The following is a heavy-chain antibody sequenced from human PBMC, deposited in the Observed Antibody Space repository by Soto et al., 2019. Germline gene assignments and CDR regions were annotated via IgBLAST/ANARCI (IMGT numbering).Heavy chain of an antibody. V-gene: IGHV3-11*01. J-gene: IGHJ4*02. CDR2: ISSSGSTI. D-gene: IGHD1-26*01. CDR3: ASGRDLLSYYFDY. CDR1: GFTFSDYY. Sequence: GGSLRLSCAASGFTFSDYYMSWIRQAPGKGLEWVSYISSSGSTIYYADSVKGRFTISRDNAKNSLYLQMNSLRAEDTAVYYCASGRDLLSYYFDYWGQGTLVTVSS.